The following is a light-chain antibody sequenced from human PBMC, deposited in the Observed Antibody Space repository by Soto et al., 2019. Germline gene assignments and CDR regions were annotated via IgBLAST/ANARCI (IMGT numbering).Light chain of an antibody. Sequence: EIVLTQSPGTLSLPPGEVATLSCRASQSVSSRFLAWYQHRSGQAPRLLIYGASSRAAGIPDRFRGSGSGTDVRLTIAGLEPEDFEVYYCQQYGTSPFTFGPGTKVEI. CDR2: GAS. J-gene: IGKJ3*01. CDR3: QQYGTSPFT. V-gene: IGKV3-20*01. CDR1: QSVSSRF.